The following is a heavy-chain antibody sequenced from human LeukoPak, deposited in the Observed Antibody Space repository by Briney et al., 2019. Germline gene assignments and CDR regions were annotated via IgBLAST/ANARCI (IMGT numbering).Heavy chain of an antibody. CDR1: GFTFSSHG. CDR3: AKDRHYYGSGSAMAYFDY. CDR2: IRYDGSNK. J-gene: IGHJ4*02. V-gene: IGHV3-30*02. Sequence: GGSLRLSCVASGFTFSSHGMNWVRQAPGKGLEWVAFIRYDGSNKYYADSVKGRFTISRDNSKNTLYLQMNSLRAEDTAVYYCAKDRHYYGSGSAMAYFDYWGQGTLVTVSS. D-gene: IGHD3-10*01.